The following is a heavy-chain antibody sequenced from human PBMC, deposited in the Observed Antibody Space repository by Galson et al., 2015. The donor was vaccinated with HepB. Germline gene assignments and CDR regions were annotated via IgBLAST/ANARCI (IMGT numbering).Heavy chain of an antibody. V-gene: IGHV5-51*01. J-gene: IGHJ5*02. Sequence: QSGAEVKKPGESLKISCTGSGYSFTSYWIGWVRQMPGKGLEWMGIIYPGDSDTRYSPSFQGQVTISADKSISTAYLQWSSLKASDTAMYYCARQVSSSSYLTHNWFDPWGQGTLVTVSS. CDR3: ARQVSSSSYLTHNWFDP. CDR2: IYPGDSDT. CDR1: GYSFTSYW. D-gene: IGHD6-13*01.